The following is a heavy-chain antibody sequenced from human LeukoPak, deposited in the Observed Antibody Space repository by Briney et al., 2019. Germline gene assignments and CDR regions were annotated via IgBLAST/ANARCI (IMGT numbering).Heavy chain of an antibody. CDR2: INHSGST. V-gene: IGHV4-34*01. D-gene: IGHD3-22*01. CDR1: GGSFSGYY. Sequence: SETLSLTCAVYGGSFSGYYWGWLRQPPGKGLEWIGEINHSGSTNYNPSLKSRVTISVDTSKNQFSLKLSSVTAADTAVYYCARGPYYYDSSGYYLGWVFDYWGQGTLVTVSS. J-gene: IGHJ4*02. CDR3: ARGPYYYDSSGYYLGWVFDY.